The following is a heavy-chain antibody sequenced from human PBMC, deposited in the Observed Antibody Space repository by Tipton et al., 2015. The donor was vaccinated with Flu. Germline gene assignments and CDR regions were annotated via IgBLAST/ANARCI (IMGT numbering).Heavy chain of an antibody. CDR2: IGGDNRKT. Sequence: QLVQSGAEVKTPGASVKISCKAPGYSLDSYGLSWVRRAPGHGLRRMGWIGGDNRKTSYPQRFEGRVLLTKDKSTDTTYLEVKNLKLDDTAVYYGAKGGPVGESTVALAVWGPGTLVSVSS. CDR3: AKGGPVGESTVALAV. V-gene: IGHV1-18*01. CDR1: GYSLDSYG. J-gene: IGHJ4*02. D-gene: IGHD3-10*01.